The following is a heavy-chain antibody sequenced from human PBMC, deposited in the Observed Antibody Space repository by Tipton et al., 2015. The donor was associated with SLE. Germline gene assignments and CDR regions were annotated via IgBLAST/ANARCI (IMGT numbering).Heavy chain of an antibody. CDR2: IYYSGST. CDR3: ARDDSWAYCGGDCGGYFDL. V-gene: IGHV4-39*07. D-gene: IGHD2-21*01. Sequence: TLSLTCTVSGGSIGSSSYYWGWIRQPPGKGLEWIGSIYYSGSTYYNPSLKSRVTISVDTSKNQFSLKLSSVTAADTAVYYCARDDSWAYCGGDCGGYFDLWGRGTLVTVSS. J-gene: IGHJ2*01. CDR1: GGSIGSSSYY.